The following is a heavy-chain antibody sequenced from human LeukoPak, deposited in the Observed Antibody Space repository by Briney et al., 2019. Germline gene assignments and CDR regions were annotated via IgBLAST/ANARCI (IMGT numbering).Heavy chain of an antibody. D-gene: IGHD1-1*01. CDR2: MNPNSGNT. CDR1: GYTFTSYG. CDR3: ARGPLRTPRYYYYYMDV. Sequence: ASVKVSCKASGYTFTSYGINWVRQATGQGLEWMGWMNPNSGNTGYAQKFQGRVTMTRNTSISTAYMGLSSLRSEDTAVYYCARGPLRTPRYYYYYMDVWGKGTTVTISS. J-gene: IGHJ6*03. V-gene: IGHV1-8*02.